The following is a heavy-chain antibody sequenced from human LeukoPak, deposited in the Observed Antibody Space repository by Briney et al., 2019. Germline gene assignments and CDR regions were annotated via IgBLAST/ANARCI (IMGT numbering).Heavy chain of an antibody. J-gene: IGHJ4*02. CDR1: GGSIISYY. D-gene: IGHD5-24*01. V-gene: IGHV4-59*01. Sequence: SETPSLTCTVSGGSIISYYWSWIRQPPGKGLEWIGYIHYSGSTKYNPSLKSRVTISVDTSNNHFSLKLSSVTAADTAVYFCARVHPDGYSAYWGQGILVTVSP. CDR3: ARVHPDGYSAY. CDR2: IHYSGST.